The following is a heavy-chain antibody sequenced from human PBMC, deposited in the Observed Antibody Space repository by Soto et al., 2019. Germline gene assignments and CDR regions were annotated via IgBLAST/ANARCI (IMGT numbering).Heavy chain of an antibody. J-gene: IGHJ4*02. CDR1: GDSIRSSSYY. V-gene: IGHV4-39*01. CDR2: IYYSGTT. CDR3: ARQGSYWNYFDH. D-gene: IGHD3-10*01. Sequence: QLQLQESGPGLVKPSETLSLTCSVSGDSIRSSSYYWGWIRQPPGKGLEWIGSIYYSGTTYYNPSLKSRVTISVDTSKNQFSLKLTSVTAADSAVYSCARQGSYWNYFDHWGQGAPVTVSS.